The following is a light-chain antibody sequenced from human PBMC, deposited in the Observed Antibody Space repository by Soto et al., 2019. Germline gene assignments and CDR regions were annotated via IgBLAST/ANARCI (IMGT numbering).Light chain of an antibody. V-gene: IGKV1-5*03. Sequence: DIQMTQSPSTLSASVGDRVTITCRASQSIGSWLAWYQQKPGKTPKLLIYRASTSESGVPSRFSGSGSGTEFTLTISSLQPDDFATYYCQHYVSFSSWTFGQGTKVEVK. J-gene: IGKJ1*01. CDR1: QSIGSW. CDR3: QHYVSFSSWT. CDR2: RAS.